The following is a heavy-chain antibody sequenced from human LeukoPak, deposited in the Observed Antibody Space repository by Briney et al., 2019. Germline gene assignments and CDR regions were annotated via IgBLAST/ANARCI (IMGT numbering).Heavy chain of an antibody. CDR1: GYTFTGYY. CDR2: INPNSGGT. D-gene: IGHD3-22*01. Sequence: ASVKVSCKASGYTFTGYYMHWVRQAPGQGLEWMGWINPNSGGTNYAQKFQGRVTMTRDTSISTAYMELSRLSSDDTAVYYCAREGVVVINSWFDPWGQGTLVTVSS. V-gene: IGHV1-2*02. J-gene: IGHJ5*02. CDR3: AREGVVVINSWFDP.